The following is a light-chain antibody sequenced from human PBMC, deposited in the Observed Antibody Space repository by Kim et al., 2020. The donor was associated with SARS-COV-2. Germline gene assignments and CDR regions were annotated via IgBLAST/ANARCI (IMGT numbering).Light chain of an antibody. CDR3: QQRSNWPPT. J-gene: IGKJ1*01. V-gene: IGKV3-11*01. Sequence: LSPGETATLSCRASQSVSSYLAWYQQKPGQAPRLLIYDASNRATGIPARFSGSGSGTDFTLTISSLEPEDFAVYYCQQRSNWPPTFGQGTKVDIK. CDR1: QSVSSY. CDR2: DAS.